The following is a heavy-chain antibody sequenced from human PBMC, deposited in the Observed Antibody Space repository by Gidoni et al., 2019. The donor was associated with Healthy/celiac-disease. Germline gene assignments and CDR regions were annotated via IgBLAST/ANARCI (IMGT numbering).Heavy chain of an antibody. CDR1: GGSISSGSYY. CDR3: ARGDYGLLDY. J-gene: IGHJ4*02. CDR2: IYTSGST. D-gene: IGHD4-17*01. V-gene: IGHV4-61*02. Sequence: PGLVKPSQTLSLTCTVPGGSISSGSYYCSWIRQPAGKGLEWIGRIYTSGSTNYNPSLKSRVTISVDTSKNQFSLKLSSVTAADTAVYYCARGDYGLLDYWGQGTLVTVSS.